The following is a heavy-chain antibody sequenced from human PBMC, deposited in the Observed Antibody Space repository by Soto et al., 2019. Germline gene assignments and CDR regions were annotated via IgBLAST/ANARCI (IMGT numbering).Heavy chain of an antibody. J-gene: IGHJ4*02. CDR2: INGRGNYI. Sequence: WGPLRLSCASSGFTFSTYTMNWVRQAPGKGLEWVSSINGRGNYIYYAESVKGRFTISRDNAKNSQYLQMDRLRAEDTALYYCVREDGKVGTNSAFDYWGLGALVTVSS. CDR3: VREDGKVGTNSAFDY. CDR1: GFTFSTYT. V-gene: IGHV3-21*01. D-gene: IGHD1-26*01.